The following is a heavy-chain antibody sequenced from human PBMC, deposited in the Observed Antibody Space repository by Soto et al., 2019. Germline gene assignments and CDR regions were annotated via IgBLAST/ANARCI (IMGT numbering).Heavy chain of an antibody. D-gene: IGHD6-13*01. Sequence: EVQLVESGGGLVKPGGSLRLSCAASGFTFSTYSMNWVRQAPGKGLEWVSSISRSSSYIYYADSVKGRFTISRDNAKNSLYLQMNSLRAEDTAVYYCARDPGHSSSWTSVYFDYWGQGTLVTVSS. J-gene: IGHJ4*02. CDR2: ISRSSSYI. CDR1: GFTFSTYS. V-gene: IGHV3-21*01. CDR3: ARDPGHSSSWTSVYFDY.